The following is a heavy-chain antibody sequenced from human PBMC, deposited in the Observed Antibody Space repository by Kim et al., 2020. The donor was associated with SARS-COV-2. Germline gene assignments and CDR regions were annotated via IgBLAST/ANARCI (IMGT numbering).Heavy chain of an antibody. V-gene: IGHV4-59*01. CDR1: GGSISSYY. Sequence: SETLSLTCTVSGGSISSYYWSWIRQPPGKGLEWIGYIYYSGSTNYNPSLKSRITITVATTKNQFSLKLSSVTAAGPDVYYFAGGGGRIWFRFIDWGQGTLVTVSS. D-gene: IGHD3-10*01. CDR3: AGGGGRIWFRFID. J-gene: IGHJ4*02. CDR2: IYYSGST.